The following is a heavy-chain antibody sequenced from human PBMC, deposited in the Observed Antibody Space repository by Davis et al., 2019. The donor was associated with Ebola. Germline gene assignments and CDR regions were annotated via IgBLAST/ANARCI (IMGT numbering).Heavy chain of an antibody. J-gene: IGHJ4*02. CDR1: GFIFSDYY. CDR3: ATVSDSISPAGALYYFDS. D-gene: IGHD6-6*01. Sequence: PGGSLRLSCAASGFIFSDYYMSWIRQTPGKGLEWVSYISPSSTTIYYADSVKGRFSISRDNARNSLYLQISSLRAEDTAVYFCATVSDSISPAGALYYFDSWGQGTLVTVSS. V-gene: IGHV3-11*04. CDR2: ISPSSTTI.